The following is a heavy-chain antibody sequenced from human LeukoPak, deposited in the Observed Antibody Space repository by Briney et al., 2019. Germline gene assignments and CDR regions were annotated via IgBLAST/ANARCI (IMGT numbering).Heavy chain of an antibody. CDR3: ARGYGYDSSGYYDHEFDY. D-gene: IGHD3-22*01. J-gene: IGHJ4*02. CDR2: INPNSGGT. V-gene: IGHV1-2*02. Sequence: GASVKVSCKASGYTFTGYYMHWVRQAPGQGLEWMGWINPNSGGTNYAQKFQGRVTMTRDTSISTAYMELSRLRSDDTAVYYCARGYGYDSSGYYDHEFDYWGQGTLVTVFS. CDR1: GYTFTGYY.